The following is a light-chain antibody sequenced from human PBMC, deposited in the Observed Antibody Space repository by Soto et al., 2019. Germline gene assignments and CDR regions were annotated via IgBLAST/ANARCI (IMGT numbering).Light chain of an antibody. J-gene: IGLJ2*01. V-gene: IGLV2-14*02. CDR1: SSDVGSYKL. CDR3: SSCAGSPVV. Sequence: QSVLTQPASVSGSPGQSITISCTGTSSDVGSYKLVSWYQQHPGKGPKLMIYEVSKRPSGVPDRFSGSRSGNTASLTVSGLQDEDDAYYYCSSCAGSPVVFGGGTKLTVL. CDR2: EVS.